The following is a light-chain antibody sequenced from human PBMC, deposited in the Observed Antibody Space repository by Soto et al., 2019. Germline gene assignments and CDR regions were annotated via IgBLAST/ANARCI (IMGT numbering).Light chain of an antibody. J-gene: IGKJ5*01. Sequence: EIVLTQFPATLPLSPGERATLSCRASQTIKTYLAWYQQKPGQAPRLLISDASNRATGVPARFSGSGSGTDFTLTINNLEPEDFAVYFCQQRNDWPRITFGQGTRLEIK. V-gene: IGKV3-11*01. CDR1: QTIKTY. CDR3: QQRNDWPRIT. CDR2: DAS.